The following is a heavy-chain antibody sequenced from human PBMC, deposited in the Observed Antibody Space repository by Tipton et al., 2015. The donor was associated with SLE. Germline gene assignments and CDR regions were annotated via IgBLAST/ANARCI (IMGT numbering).Heavy chain of an antibody. CDR1: GFTFSNAW. D-gene: IGHD3-10*01. CDR3: TTGPDYYDSGSY. J-gene: IGHJ4*02. CDR2: IKSKTDGGTT. V-gene: IGHV3-15*01. Sequence: SLRLSCAASGFTFSNAWMSWVRQAPGKGLEWVGRIKSKTDGGTTDYAAPVKGRFTISRDDSKNTLYLQMNSLKTEDTAVYYCTTGPDYYDSGSYWGQGTLVTVSS.